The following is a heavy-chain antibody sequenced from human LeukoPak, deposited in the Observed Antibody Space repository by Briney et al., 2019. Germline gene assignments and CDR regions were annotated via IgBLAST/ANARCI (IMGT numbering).Heavy chain of an antibody. CDR1: RYTYSTYY. CDR3: ARTLYSGYDWWFDP. D-gene: IGHD5-12*01. V-gene: IGHV1-69*13. J-gene: IGHJ5*02. Sequence: PVKLSCKASRYTYSTYYMNSGRQAPGQGREWMGGIIPIFGIANYAQKRKRRVTISAAESTTTAYMELSSLRSEGTAVYYCARTLYSGYDWWFDPWGQGTLVTVSS. CDR2: IIPIFGIA.